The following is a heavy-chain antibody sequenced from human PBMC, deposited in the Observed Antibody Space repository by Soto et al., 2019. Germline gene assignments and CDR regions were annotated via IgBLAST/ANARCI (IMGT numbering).Heavy chain of an antibody. CDR1: GVSIGGTSFY. CDR3: ARPPPDYYTAFDI. J-gene: IGHJ3*02. CDR2: IYYSGSA. D-gene: IGHD3-10*01. Sequence: SETLSLTCTVSGVSIGGTSFYWGWIRQSPGMGLEWIGSIYYSGSAYYNPSLESRVIISVDTSKNQFSLRLSSVTAADTAVYYCARPPPDYYTAFDIWGQGTMVTVSS. V-gene: IGHV4-39*01.